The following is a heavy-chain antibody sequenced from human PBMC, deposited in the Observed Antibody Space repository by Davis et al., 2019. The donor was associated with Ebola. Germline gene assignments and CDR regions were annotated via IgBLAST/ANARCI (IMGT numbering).Heavy chain of an antibody. CDR3: ARATHILTFEGVIVMGSVAFDI. J-gene: IGHJ3*02. V-gene: IGHV4-61*01. CDR2: IYYSGST. D-gene: IGHD3-16*02. CDR1: GSSLRNARMG. Sequence: SGPTLVKPTETLTLTCTVSGSSLRNARMGVSWIRQPPGKGLEWIGYIYYSGSTNYNPSLKSRVTISVDTSKNQFSLKLSSVTAADTAVYYCARATHILTFEGVIVMGSVAFDIWGQGTMVTVSS.